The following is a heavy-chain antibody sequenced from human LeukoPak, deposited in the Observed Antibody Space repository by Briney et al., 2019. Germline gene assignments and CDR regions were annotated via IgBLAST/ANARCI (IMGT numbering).Heavy chain of an antibody. V-gene: IGHV3-74*01. Sequence: GRSLRLSCAASGFTFSSYGMHWVRQGPGKELTWVSHINSDGTTTNYADSVKGRFTISRDNAKNTLYLQMNSLRVEDTAVYYCARFSSGWSPSGFDYWGQGTLVTVSS. CDR2: INSDGTTT. CDR1: GFTFSSYG. D-gene: IGHD6-19*01. J-gene: IGHJ4*02. CDR3: ARFSSGWSPSGFDY.